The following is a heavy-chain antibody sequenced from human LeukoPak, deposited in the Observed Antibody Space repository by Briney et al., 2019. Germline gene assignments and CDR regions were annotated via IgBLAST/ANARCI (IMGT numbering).Heavy chain of an antibody. V-gene: IGHV3-9*01. J-gene: IGHJ4*02. CDR2: ISRNSYNI. CDR1: GFSFDDYA. D-gene: IGHD3-9*01. CDR3: AKSRDDGTGYYYDY. Sequence: GGSLRLSCEASGFSFDDYAMPWVRQAPGKGLEWVAGISRNSYNIAYGDSVKGRFTISRDNAKKSLSLQMNSLGTEDTAFYYCAKSRDDGTGYYYDYWGQGVLVTVAS.